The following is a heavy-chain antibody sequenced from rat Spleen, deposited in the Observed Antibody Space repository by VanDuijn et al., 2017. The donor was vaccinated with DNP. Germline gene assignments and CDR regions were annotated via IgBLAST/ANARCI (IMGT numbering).Heavy chain of an antibody. J-gene: IGHJ2*01. CDR3: ASLPYYGYWGDY. CDR1: GFTFSDYG. Sequence: EVQLVETGGGLVQPGRSLKLSCAASGFTFSDYGMAWVRQAPTKGLEWVASISPGGGGTYYRDSVKGRFIVSRDNAKSSLYLQMDSLRSDDTATYYCASLPYYGYWGDYWGQGVMVTVSS. CDR2: ISPGGGGT. D-gene: IGHD1-7*01. V-gene: IGHV5S13*01.